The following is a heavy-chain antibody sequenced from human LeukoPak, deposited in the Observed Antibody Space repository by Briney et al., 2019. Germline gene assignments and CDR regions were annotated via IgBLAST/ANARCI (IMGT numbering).Heavy chain of an antibody. D-gene: IGHD4-23*01. CDR2: MFYGGDT. CDR3: AGHKVHDFGGSDWYFDL. Sequence: PSETLSLTCTVSGAYISRSSWSWIRQPPGKGLEWIGYMFYGGDTNHNPSLKSRVTMSVDMSKNQFSLRLSSVTAADTAVYYCAGHKVHDFGGSDWYFDLWGRGTLVTVSS. CDR1: GAYISRSS. V-gene: IGHV4-59*08. J-gene: IGHJ2*01.